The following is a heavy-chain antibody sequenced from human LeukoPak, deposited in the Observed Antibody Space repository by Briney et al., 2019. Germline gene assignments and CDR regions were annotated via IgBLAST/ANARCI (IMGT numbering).Heavy chain of an antibody. CDR2: IYYSGST. CDR1: GGSISSYY. D-gene: IGHD3-3*01. CDR3: ARGDFEVVIMFDY. J-gene: IGHJ4*02. V-gene: IGHV4-59*01. Sequence: SETLSLTCTVSGGSISSYYWSWIRQPPGKGLEWIGYIYYSGSTNYNPSLKSRVTISVDTSKNQFSLKLSSVTAADTAVYYCARGDFEVVIMFDYWGQGTLVTVSS.